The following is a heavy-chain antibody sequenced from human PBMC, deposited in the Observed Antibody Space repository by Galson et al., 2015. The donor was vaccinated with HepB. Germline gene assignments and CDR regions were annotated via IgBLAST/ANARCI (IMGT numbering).Heavy chain of an antibody. CDR2: ISAYNGNT. CDR3: ARSRIWSGFRETFDY. CDR1: GYTFTSYG. Sequence: SVKVSCKASGYTFTSYGISWVRQAPGQGLEWMGWISAYNGNTNYAQKLQGRVTMTTDTSTSTAYMELRSLRSDDTAVYYCARSRIWSGFRETFDYWGQGTLVTVSS. D-gene: IGHD3-3*01. J-gene: IGHJ4*02. V-gene: IGHV1-18*01.